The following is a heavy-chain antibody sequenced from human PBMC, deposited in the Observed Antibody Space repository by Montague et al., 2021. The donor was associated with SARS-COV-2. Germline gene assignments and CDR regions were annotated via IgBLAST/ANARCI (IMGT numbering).Heavy chain of an antibody. CDR1: GGSIGTYY. D-gene: IGHD4-17*01. CDR3: ARDNYGDWGYYGLDV. CDR2: IYYTGST. Sequence: SETLSLTCTLSGGSIGTYYWNWIRQSPGKGLEWLGYIYYTGSTKXSPSLKSRVTISMDTSRDQLSLRLKSVTAADTAVYYCARDNYGDWGYYGLDVWGQGTTVIVSS. V-gene: IGHV4-59*01. J-gene: IGHJ6*02.